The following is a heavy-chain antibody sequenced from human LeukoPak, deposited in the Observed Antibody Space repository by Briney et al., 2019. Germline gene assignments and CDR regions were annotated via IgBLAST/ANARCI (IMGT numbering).Heavy chain of an antibody. CDR3: ARADWAAAGNY. CDR2: INAGNGNT. J-gene: IGHJ4*02. V-gene: IGHV1-3*01. Sequence: GASVKVSCKASGYTFTSYAMHWVRQAPGQRLEWMGWINAGNGNTKHSQKFQGRVTITRDTSASTAYMELSSLRSEDTAVYYCARADWAAAGNYWGQGTLVTVSS. D-gene: IGHD6-13*01. CDR1: GYTFTSYA.